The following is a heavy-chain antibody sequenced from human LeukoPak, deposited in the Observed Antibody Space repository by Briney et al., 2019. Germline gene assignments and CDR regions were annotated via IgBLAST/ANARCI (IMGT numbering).Heavy chain of an antibody. CDR3: ARERGDRDTFDI. CDR1: GYTFTNYA. Sequence: ASVKVSCKASGYTFTNYAVNWVRQAPGQGLECMGWINTNTGNPTYAQGFTGRLVFSLDTPVSTAYLQISSLKAEDTAVYYCARERGDRDTFDIWGQGTMVTVSS. J-gene: IGHJ3*02. CDR2: INTNTGNP. V-gene: IGHV7-4-1*02. D-gene: IGHD7-27*01.